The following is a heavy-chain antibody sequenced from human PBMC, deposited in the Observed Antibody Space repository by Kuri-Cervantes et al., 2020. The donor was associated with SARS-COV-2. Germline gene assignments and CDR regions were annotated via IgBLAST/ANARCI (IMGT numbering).Heavy chain of an antibody. V-gene: IGHV3-30*18. Sequence: GESLKISCAASGFTFSSYGMHWVRQAPGKGLEWVAVISYDGSNKYYADSVKGRFTISRDNSKNTLYLQMNSLRAEGTAVYYCAKTYYDSSGLHWGQGTLVTVSS. CDR1: GFTFSSYG. CDR3: AKTYYDSSGLH. CDR2: ISYDGSNK. D-gene: IGHD3-22*01. J-gene: IGHJ4*02.